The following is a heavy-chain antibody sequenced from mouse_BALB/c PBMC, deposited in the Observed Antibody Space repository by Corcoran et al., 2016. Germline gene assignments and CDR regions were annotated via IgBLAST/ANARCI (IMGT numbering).Heavy chain of an antibody. J-gene: IGHJ4*01. Sequence: QVTLKESGPGILQPSQTLRLTCSFSGFSLSTSGMGVSWIRQPSGKGLEWLAHIYWDDDKRYNPSLKSRLTISKDTSSNQVFLKITSVDTADTATYYCARRGDYDYRYAMDYWGQGTSVTVSS. V-gene: IGHV8-12*01. CDR1: GFSLSTSGMG. CDR2: IYWDDDK. D-gene: IGHD2-4*01. CDR3: ARRGDYDYRYAMDY.